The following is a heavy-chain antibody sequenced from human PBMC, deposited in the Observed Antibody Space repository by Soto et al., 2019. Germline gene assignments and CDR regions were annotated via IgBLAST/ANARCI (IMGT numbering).Heavy chain of an antibody. J-gene: IGHJ4*02. Sequence: QVQLVESGGDLVKPGGSLRLSCAASGYTFSDYYLSWIRQAPGKGLEWISYIDTSSTKIYYADSVRGRFTISRDNGKKSLFLEKKKLRVEDKAVLFWARQYDLWTGYLSPVDFWGRGTLGPVSS. CDR3: ARQYDLWTGYLSPVDF. D-gene: IGHD3-3*01. CDR2: IDTSSTKI. V-gene: IGHV3-11*01. CDR1: GYTFSDYY.